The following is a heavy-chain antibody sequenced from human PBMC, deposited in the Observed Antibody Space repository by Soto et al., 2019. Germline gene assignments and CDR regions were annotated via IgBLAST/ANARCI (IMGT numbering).Heavy chain of an antibody. J-gene: IGHJ4*02. V-gene: IGHV1-69*01. CDR2: IIALFGTA. Sequence: QVQLEQSGGEVKQPGSSVRVSCKTSGGTFSTYAINWVRQAPGQGLEWMGAIIALFGTADYSQKIQRRVTITADESTSTAYMELSSLRFDDTAVYFCARPKGTYSSGYYYFDFWGQGTLVTVSS. CDR1: GGTFSTYA. D-gene: IGHD6-19*01. CDR3: ARPKGTYSSGYYYFDF.